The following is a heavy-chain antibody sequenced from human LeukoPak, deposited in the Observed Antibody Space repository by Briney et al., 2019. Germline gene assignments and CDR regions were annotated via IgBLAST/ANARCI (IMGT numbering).Heavy chain of an antibody. J-gene: IGHJ5*02. CDR3: AGGDTVAVTGSTES. D-gene: IGHD6-19*01. CDR2: IIPTFGTP. V-gene: IGHV1-69*13. Sequence: GASVKVSCKASGGTFSNYGISWVRQAPGQGLEWMGGIIPTFGTPKYEEKFQGRVTITADEASNIVYMELTSLRLEDTALYFCAGGDTVAVTGSTESWGQGTLVTVSS. CDR1: GGTFSNYG.